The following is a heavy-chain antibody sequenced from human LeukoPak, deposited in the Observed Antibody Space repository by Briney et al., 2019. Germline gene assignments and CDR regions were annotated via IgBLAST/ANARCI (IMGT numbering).Heavy chain of an antibody. Sequence: ASVKVSCKASGYSFTSYGMSWVRQAPGQRLEWMGWINAGNGNTKYSQKFQGRVTITRDTSASTAYMELSSLRSEDTAVYYCARGVGSAYYYDSSPSAIVYWGQGTLVTVSS. CDR3: ARGVGSAYYYDSSPSAIVY. CDR2: INAGNGNT. CDR1: GYSFTSYG. V-gene: IGHV1-3*01. D-gene: IGHD3-22*01. J-gene: IGHJ4*02.